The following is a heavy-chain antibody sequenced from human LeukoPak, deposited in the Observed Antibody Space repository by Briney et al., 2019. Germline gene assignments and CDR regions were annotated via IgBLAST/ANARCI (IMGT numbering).Heavy chain of an antibody. J-gene: IGHJ4*02. CDR1: GFTFSSYA. D-gene: IGHD3-22*01. V-gene: IGHV3-23*01. CDR3: AKDPVLRNYYDSSGYLFDY. CDR2: ISGSGGST. Sequence: PGGSLRLSCAASGFTFSSYAMSWVRQAPGKGLEWVSAISGSGGSTYYADSVKGRFTISRDNSKNTLYLQMNSQRAEDTAVYYCAKDPVLRNYYDSSGYLFDYWGQGTLVTVSS.